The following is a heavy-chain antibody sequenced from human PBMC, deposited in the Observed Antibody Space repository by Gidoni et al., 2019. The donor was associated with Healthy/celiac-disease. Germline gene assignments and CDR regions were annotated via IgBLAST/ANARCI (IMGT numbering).Heavy chain of an antibody. Sequence: QVQLQQWGAGLFKPSEPLSLTCAVYGGSFSGYYWRWIRQPPGKGLEGIGEINHSGSTNYNPSLKSRVTISVDTSKNQFSLKLSSVTAADTAVYYCARRGSSGYPRWFDPWGQGTLVTVSS. J-gene: IGHJ5*02. V-gene: IGHV4-34*01. CDR3: ARRGSSGYPRWFDP. CDR2: INHSGST. CDR1: GGSFSGYY. D-gene: IGHD3-22*01.